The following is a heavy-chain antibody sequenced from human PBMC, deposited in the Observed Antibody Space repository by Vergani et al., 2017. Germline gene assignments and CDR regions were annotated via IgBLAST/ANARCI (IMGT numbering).Heavy chain of an antibody. CDR2: ISWNSGSI. CDR3: AKPWELLSNSYFDY. J-gene: IGHJ4*02. Sequence: EVQLVESGGGLVKPGGSLRLSCAASGFTFSSYSMNWVRQAPGKGLEWVSGISWNSGSIGYADSVKGRFTISRDNSKNTLYLQMNSLRAEDTAVYYCAKPWELLSNSYFDYWGQGTLVTVSS. V-gene: IGHV3-23*04. D-gene: IGHD1-26*01. CDR1: GFTFSSYS.